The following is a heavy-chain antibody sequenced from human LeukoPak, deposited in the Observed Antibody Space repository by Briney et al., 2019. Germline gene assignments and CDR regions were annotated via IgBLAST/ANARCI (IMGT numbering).Heavy chain of an antibody. D-gene: IGHD2-2*01. J-gene: IGHJ3*02. CDR3: AKDRWSSPGSSTDM. Sequence: GGSLRLSCAPSVYPFSSYAMSCARHSPGEGLEWVSDISGSGGGTFYADSVKRRFTISRDNSKNTLYLQMNSLRADDTAVYYCAKDRWSSPGSSTDMWGEGTMVSVSA. V-gene: IGHV3-23*01. CDR1: VYPFSSYA. CDR2: ISGSGGGT.